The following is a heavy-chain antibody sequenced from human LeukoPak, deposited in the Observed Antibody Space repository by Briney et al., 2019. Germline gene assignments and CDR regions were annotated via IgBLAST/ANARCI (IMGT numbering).Heavy chain of an antibody. CDR3: ARYICGAACQGFNI. J-gene: IGHJ3*02. D-gene: IGHD2-21*02. CDR1: GGSISSYY. V-gene: IGHV4-59*01. Sequence: SETLSLTCTVSGGSISSYYWSWIRQSPGQGLEWIGFIHYTGSSNFNPSLKSRVTISIDTSKNQFSLKLSSVTAADTAVYYCARYICGAACQGFNIWGQGTMVTVSS. CDR2: IHYTGSS.